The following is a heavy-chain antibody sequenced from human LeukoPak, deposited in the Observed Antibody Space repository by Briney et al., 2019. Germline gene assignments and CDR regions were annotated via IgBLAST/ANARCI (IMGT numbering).Heavy chain of an antibody. CDR3: ARRGAVAGTFDY. Sequence: PGGSLRLSCADSGFTFSSYAMHWVRQAPGKGLEWVAVISYDGSTKYYADSVKGRFTISRDNAKNTLYLQMNSLRAEDTAVYYCARRGAVAGTFDYWGQGTLVTVSS. CDR1: GFTFSSYA. J-gene: IGHJ4*02. CDR2: ISYDGSTK. D-gene: IGHD6-19*01. V-gene: IGHV3-30*04.